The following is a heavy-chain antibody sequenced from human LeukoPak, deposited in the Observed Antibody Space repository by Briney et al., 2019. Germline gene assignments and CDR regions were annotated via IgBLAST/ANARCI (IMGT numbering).Heavy chain of an antibody. CDR1: RGSISSYY. V-gene: IGHV4-59*01. J-gene: IGHJ5*02. D-gene: IGHD2-15*01. CDR3: ARGDIVVVVAATETGWFDP. Sequence: SETLSLTCTVSRGSISSYYWSWIRQPPGPGLEWSGYIYYSGSTNYNPSLKSRVTIPVDTSKNQFSMKLSSVTAADTAVYYCARGDIVVVVAATETGWFDPWGQGTLVTVSS. CDR2: IYYSGST.